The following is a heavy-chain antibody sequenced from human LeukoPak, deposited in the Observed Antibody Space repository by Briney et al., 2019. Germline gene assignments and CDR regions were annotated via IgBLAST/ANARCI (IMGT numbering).Heavy chain of an antibody. D-gene: IGHD3-10*01. CDR3: ARHHNYASGAIDY. J-gene: IGHJ4*02. Sequence: PSETLSLTCTVSGGSLSSYYWSWIRQPPGKGLEWIGYIYYSGSTDYNPSLKSRVTISVDTSKNQFSLKLSSVTAADTAVYYCARHHNYASGAIDYWGQGTLVTVSS. V-gene: IGHV4-59*01. CDR1: GGSLSSYY. CDR2: IYYSGST.